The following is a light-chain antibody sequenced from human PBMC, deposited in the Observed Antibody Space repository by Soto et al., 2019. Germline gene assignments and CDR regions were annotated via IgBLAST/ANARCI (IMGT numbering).Light chain of an antibody. Sequence: DIQLTQAPXFLSASAGARVSITRGASQAISSYLAWYQQKPGRAPKLLIYAASTLQSGVPSRFSGSGSGTEFTLTITSLQPEDFATYYCQQLNRFPITFGQGTRLEI. J-gene: IGKJ5*01. CDR1: QAISSY. CDR3: QQLNRFPIT. CDR2: AAS. V-gene: IGKV1-9*01.